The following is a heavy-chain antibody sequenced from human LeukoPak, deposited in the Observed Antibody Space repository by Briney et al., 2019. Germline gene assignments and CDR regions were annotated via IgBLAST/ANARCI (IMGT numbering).Heavy chain of an antibody. V-gene: IGHV1-46*01. CDR2: INPSGGST. CDR1: GDTFTSYY. J-gene: IGHJ4*02. Sequence: ASVKVSCKASGDTFTSYYMHWVRQAPGQGLEWMGIINPSGGSTSYAQKFQGRVTMTRDTSTSTVYMELSSLRSEDTAVYYCAREIGRMGFDYWGQGTLVTVSS. CDR3: AREIGRMGFDY. D-gene: IGHD2-8*01.